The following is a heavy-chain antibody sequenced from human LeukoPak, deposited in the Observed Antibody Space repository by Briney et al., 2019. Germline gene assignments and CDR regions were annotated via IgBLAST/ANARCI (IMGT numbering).Heavy chain of an antibody. CDR3: AKGGGSYYSAVDM. D-gene: IGHD1-26*01. J-gene: IGHJ3*02. Sequence: QPGESLRLSCVASGFSFSSYAMSWVRQAPGKGLEWVSAIIGGGGSTHYADSVRGRFTVSRDNSKNTLYLQMSSLRADDTAVYYCAKGGGSYYSAVDMWGQGTMVTVSS. CDR2: IIGGGGST. V-gene: IGHV3-23*01. CDR1: GFSFSSYA.